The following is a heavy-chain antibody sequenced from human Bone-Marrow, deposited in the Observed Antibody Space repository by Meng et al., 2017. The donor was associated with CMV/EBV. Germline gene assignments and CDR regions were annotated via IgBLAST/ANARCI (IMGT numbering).Heavy chain of an antibody. D-gene: IGHD3-3*01. V-gene: IGHV3-7*01. J-gene: IGHJ3*02. CDR3: ARERVTIYGVVIGTDSFDI. Sequence: GESLKISCAASGFTFSTYWMSWVRQAPGKGLEWVANIKQDGSDKYYVDSVKGRFTISRDNAKNSLYLQMNSLRAEDTAVYYCARERVTIYGVVIGTDSFDIWGQATMVTVSS. CDR1: GFTFSTYW. CDR2: IKQDGSDK.